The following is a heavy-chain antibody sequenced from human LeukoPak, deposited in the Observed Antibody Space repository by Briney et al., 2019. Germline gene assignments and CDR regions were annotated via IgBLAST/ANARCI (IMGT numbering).Heavy chain of an antibody. Sequence: ASVKVSCKASGYTFTSYGISWVRQAPGQGLEWMGWTSAYNGNTNYAQKLQGRVTMTTDTSTSTAYMELRSLRSDDTAVYYCARVYQGEVALDYWGQGTLVTVFS. CDR3: ARVYQGEVALDY. CDR2: TSAYNGNT. D-gene: IGHD2-15*01. CDR1: GYTFTSYG. J-gene: IGHJ4*02. V-gene: IGHV1-18*01.